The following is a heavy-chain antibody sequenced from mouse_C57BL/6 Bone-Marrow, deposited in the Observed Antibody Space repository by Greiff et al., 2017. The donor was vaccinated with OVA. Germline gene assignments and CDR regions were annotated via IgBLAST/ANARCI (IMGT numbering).Heavy chain of an antibody. CDR3: AFPYYYGSSYKYYAMDY. CDR1: GFNIKNTY. Sequence: DVQLQESVAELVRPGASVKLSCTASGFNIKNTYMHWVKQRPEQGLEWIGRIDPANGNTKYAPKFQGKATITADTSSNTAYLQLSSLTSEDTAIYYCAFPYYYGSSYKYYAMDYWGQGTSVTVSS. CDR2: IDPANGNT. J-gene: IGHJ4*01. D-gene: IGHD1-1*01. V-gene: IGHV14-3*01.